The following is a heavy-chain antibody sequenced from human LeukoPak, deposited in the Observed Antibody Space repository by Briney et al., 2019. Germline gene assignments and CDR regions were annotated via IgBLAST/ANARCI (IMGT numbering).Heavy chain of an antibody. Sequence: SETLSLTCTVSGGSISSSSYYWGWIRQPPGKGLEWIGRIYYSGSTYYNPSLKSRVTISVDTSKNQFSLKLSSVTAADTAVYYCARFRDDTYYYDSSGYRGFDYWGQGTLVTVSS. CDR1: GGSISSSSYY. J-gene: IGHJ4*02. D-gene: IGHD3-22*01. CDR2: IYYSGST. CDR3: ARFRDDTYYYDSSGYRGFDY. V-gene: IGHV4-39*01.